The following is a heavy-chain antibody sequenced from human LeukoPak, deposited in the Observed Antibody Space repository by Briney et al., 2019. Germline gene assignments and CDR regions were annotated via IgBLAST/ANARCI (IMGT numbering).Heavy chain of an antibody. CDR2: ISWNSGSI. CDR1: GFTFDEYA. J-gene: IGHJ4*02. D-gene: IGHD6-6*01. CDR3: AKDMSSSSSVGLFDY. Sequence: GGSLRLSCAASGFTFDEYAMHWVRQAPGKGLEWVSGISWNSGSIGYADSVKGRFTISRDNAKNSLYLQMNSLRAEDTALYYCAKDMSSSSSVGLFDYWGQGTLVTVSS. V-gene: IGHV3-9*01.